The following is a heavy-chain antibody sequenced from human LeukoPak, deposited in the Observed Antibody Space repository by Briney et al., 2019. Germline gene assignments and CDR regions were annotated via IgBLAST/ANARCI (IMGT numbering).Heavy chain of an antibody. CDR3: AREGEGGY. Sequence: SETLSLTCAVYGGSFSGYYWSWIRQPPGKGLEWIGEINHSGSTNYNPSLKSRVTISVDTSKNQFSLKLSSVTAADTAVYYCAREGEGGYWGQGTLVTVSS. V-gene: IGHV4-34*01. D-gene: IGHD2-15*01. CDR2: INHSGST. CDR1: GGSFSGYY. J-gene: IGHJ4*02.